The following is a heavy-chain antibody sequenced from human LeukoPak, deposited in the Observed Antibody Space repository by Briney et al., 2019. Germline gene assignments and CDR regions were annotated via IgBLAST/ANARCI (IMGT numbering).Heavy chain of an antibody. CDR1: GFTFSDYY. Sequence: PGGSLRLSCAASGFTFSDYYMSWIRQAPGKGLEWASYISSSGSTIYYADSVRGRFTISKDNAKNSLYLQMNSLRAEDTAVYYCARDPTIRAFDYWGQGTLVTVSS. D-gene: IGHD5-12*01. J-gene: IGHJ4*02. CDR2: ISSSGSTI. CDR3: ARDPTIRAFDY. V-gene: IGHV3-11*01.